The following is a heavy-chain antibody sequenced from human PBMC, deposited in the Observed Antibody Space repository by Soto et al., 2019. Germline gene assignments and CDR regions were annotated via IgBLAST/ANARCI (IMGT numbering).Heavy chain of an antibody. CDR3: ARPFRTGDYYDSSGYLRGNHYYYYGMDA. CDR1: GYSFANYW. CDR2: IYPDDSDT. J-gene: IGHJ6*02. Sequence: GESLKISCKGSGYSFANYWIGWVRQMPGKGLEWMGIIYPDDSDTRYSPSFQGQVTISADKSISTAFLQWSSLKASDTAMYYCARPFRTGDYYDSSGYLRGNHYYYYGMDAWGQGTTVTVSS. D-gene: IGHD3-22*01. V-gene: IGHV5-51*01.